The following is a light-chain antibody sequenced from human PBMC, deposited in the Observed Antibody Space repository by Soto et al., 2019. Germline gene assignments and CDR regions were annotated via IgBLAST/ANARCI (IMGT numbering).Light chain of an antibody. V-gene: IGLV1-40*01. CDR3: QSYDSSLSGSV. CDR2: GNS. CDR1: SSNIGAGYD. Sequence: QSVLTQPPSVSGAPGQRVTISCTGSSSNIGAGYDVHWYQQLPGTAAKLLIYGNSNRPSGVPDRFSGSKSGTSASLAITGLQAEDEADYYRQSYDSSLSGSVFGGGTKLTVL. J-gene: IGLJ2*01.